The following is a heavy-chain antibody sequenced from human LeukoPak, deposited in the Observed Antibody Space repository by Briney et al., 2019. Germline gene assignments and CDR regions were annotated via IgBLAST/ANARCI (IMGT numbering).Heavy chain of an antibody. D-gene: IGHD4-23*01. CDR3: ARGAPRWWFDP. Sequence: SQTLSLTRTVSGGSISSDSYYWTWIRQPAGKGLEWIGLIYTFGNTNYNPSLKSRVTISVDTSKNQFSLKLSSVTAADTAIYYCARGAPRWWFDPWGQGILVTVSS. J-gene: IGHJ5*02. CDR1: GGSISSDSYY. CDR2: IYTFGNT. V-gene: IGHV4-61*02.